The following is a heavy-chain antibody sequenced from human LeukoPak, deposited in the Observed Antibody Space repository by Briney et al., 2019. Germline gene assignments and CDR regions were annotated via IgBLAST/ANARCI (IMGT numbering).Heavy chain of an antibody. V-gene: IGHV3-30*18. CDR1: GFTFSSYG. CDR2: ISYDGSNK. J-gene: IGHJ4*02. Sequence: GGSLRLSCAASGFTFSSYGMHWVRQAPGKGLEWVAVISYDGSNKYYADSVKGRFTISRDSSKNTLYLQMNSLRAEDTAVYYCAKSSSGWSYFDYWGQGTLVTVSS. CDR3: AKSSSGWSYFDY. D-gene: IGHD6-19*01.